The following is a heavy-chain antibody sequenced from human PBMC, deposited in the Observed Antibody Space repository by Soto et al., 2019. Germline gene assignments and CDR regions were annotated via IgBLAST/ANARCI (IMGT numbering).Heavy chain of an antibody. D-gene: IGHD6-13*01. CDR3: ARAPQTVAGAGIWY. CDR1: GYTFTSYG. V-gene: IGHV1-18*01. Sequence: QVQLVQSGAEVKNSGASVKVSCKASGYTFTSYGFSWVRQAPGQGLEWMGWISASNGNTNYAQKLQGRVTMTTDTSTSTAYMELRSLRSDDTAVYYCARAPQTVAGAGIWYWGQGTLVTVSS. CDR2: ISASNGNT. J-gene: IGHJ4*02.